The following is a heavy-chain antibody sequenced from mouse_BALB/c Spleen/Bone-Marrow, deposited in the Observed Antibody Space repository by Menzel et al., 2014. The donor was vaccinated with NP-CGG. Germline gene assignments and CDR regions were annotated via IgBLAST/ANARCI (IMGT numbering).Heavy chain of an antibody. CDR1: GYSFADYN. Sequence: QLHQSGPELVKPGTSVKVSCKASGYSFADYNMSWVKQSHGKSLEWIGYIDPYNGGTTYNQKFRAKATWTVDKSSSTGCRHLNSVTSDDSTDYYCVRGDDRYPWFGYWGQGTLGTGSA. D-gene: IGHD1-1*01. V-gene: IGHV1S135*01. J-gene: IGHJ3*01. CDR2: IDPYNGGT. CDR3: VRGDDRYPWFGY.